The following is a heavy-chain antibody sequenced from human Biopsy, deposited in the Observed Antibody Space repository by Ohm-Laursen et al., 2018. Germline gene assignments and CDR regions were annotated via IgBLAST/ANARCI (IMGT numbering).Heavy chain of an antibody. D-gene: IGHD3-3*01. J-gene: IGHJ5*02. V-gene: IGHV4-39*01. Sequence: SDTLSLTCSVSGGSIRSNGFYWGWIRQPPGKGLEWIGSISYRGTTSYNPSLKSGVAISVDTSKNQLSLSLNSVTAADTAVFYCARLRGGVVINYSWFDPWGQGILVTVSS. CDR1: GGSIRSNGFY. CDR3: ARLRGGVVINYSWFDP. CDR2: ISYRGTT.